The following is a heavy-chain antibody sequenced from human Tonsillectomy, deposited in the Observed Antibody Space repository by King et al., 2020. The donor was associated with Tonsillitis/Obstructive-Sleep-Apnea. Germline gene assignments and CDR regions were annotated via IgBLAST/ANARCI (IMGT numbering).Heavy chain of an antibody. V-gene: IGHV3-53*01. Sequence: VQLVESGGGLIQPGGSLRLSCAASEFTVSSNNMIWVRQAPGKGLQWVSLIYSGGSTYYADSVKGRFTISRDNSKNTLYLQMKSLRAEDTAVYYCARLGRGDYVPYYYSYMDVWGKGTTVTVSS. CDR2: IYSGGST. J-gene: IGHJ6*03. CDR1: EFTVSSNN. D-gene: IGHD4-17*01. CDR3: ARLGRGDYVPYYYSYMDV.